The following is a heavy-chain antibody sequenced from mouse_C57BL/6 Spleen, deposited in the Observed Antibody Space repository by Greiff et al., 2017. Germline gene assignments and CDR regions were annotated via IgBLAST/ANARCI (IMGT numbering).Heavy chain of an antibody. CDR3: ARALITTVVADYFDY. Sequence: VQLQQSGAELVKPGASVKISCKASGYAFSGYWMNWVKQRPGKGLEWIGQIYPGDGDTNYNGKFKGKATLTADNSSSTAYMQLSSLTSEDSAVFFGARALITTVVADYFDYWGQGTTLTVSS. J-gene: IGHJ2*01. V-gene: IGHV1-80*01. CDR1: GYAFSGYW. D-gene: IGHD1-1*01. CDR2: IYPGDGDT.